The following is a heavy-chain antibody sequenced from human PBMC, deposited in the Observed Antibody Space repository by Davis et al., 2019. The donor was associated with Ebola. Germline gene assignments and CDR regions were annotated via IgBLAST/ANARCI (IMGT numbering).Heavy chain of an antibody. Sequence: GGSLRLSCVGSGFSVRTSAMHWVRQAPGKGLEWVTFLSFDGGTKFYADSVKGRFTISRDDSKDTLHLQMSSLRPEDTAVYYCVIQGGYSNGGHFDFWGQGTLVTVSS. CDR2: LSFDGGTK. V-gene: IGHV3-30*04. CDR3: VIQGGYSNGGHFDF. D-gene: IGHD4-11*01. J-gene: IGHJ4*02. CDR1: GFSVRTSA.